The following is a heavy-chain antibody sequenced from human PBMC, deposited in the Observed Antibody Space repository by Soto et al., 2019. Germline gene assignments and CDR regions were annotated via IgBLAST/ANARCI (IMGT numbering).Heavy chain of an antibody. D-gene: IGHD1-1*01. Sequence: ASVKVSCKASGYTFSDYYIHWVRQAPGQGLEWMGWINPNSGGTKYAPKFQGGVTMTRDTSITTAYMELSRLRSGDTAVYYCAREQATAKPEGVDFWGQGTLVTVSS. CDR3: AREQATAKPEGVDF. CDR2: INPNSGGT. CDR1: GYTFSDYY. V-gene: IGHV1-2*02. J-gene: IGHJ4*02.